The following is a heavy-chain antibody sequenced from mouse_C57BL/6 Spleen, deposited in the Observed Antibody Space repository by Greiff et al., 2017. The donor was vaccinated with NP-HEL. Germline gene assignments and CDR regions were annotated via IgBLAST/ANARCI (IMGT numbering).Heavy chain of an antibody. J-gene: IGHJ2*01. CDR3: ARTLITTVVEAYYFDY. V-gene: IGHV1-52*01. D-gene: IGHD1-1*01. CDR1: GYTFTSYW. CDR2: IDPSDSET. Sequence: QVQLQQPGAELVRPGSSVKLSCKASGYTFTSYWMHWVKQRPIQGLEWIGNIDPSDSETHYNQKFKDKATLTVDKSSSTAYMQLSSLTSEDSAVYYCARTLITTVVEAYYFDYWAKAPLSQSPQ.